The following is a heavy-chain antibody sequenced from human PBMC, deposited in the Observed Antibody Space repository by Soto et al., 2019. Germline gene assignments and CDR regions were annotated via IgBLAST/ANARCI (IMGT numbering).Heavy chain of an antibody. CDR3: ARVPEASCTNGVCQNYYGMDV. CDR2: IYPGDSDT. CDR1: GYSFTSYW. J-gene: IGHJ6*02. Sequence: GESLKISCKGSGYSFTSYWIGWVRQMPGKGLEWMGIIYPGDSDTRYSPSFQGQVTISADKSISTAYLQWSSLKASDTAMYYCARVPEASCTNGVCQNYYGMDVWGQGTTVTVSS. V-gene: IGHV5-51*01. D-gene: IGHD2-8*01.